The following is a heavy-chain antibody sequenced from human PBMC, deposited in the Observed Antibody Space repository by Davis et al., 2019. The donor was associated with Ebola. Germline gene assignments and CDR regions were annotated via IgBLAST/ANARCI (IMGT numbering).Heavy chain of an antibody. V-gene: IGHV3-21*03. CDR2: ITSSSTYI. CDR1: GFTFSSYS. D-gene: IGHD3-10*01. CDR3: TRDRRVTVQGVSYYYGMDV. J-gene: IGHJ6*02. Sequence: GESLKISCAASGFTFSSYSMNWVRQAPGKGLEWVSSITSSSTYIYYADSVKGRFTISRDNAKNSLYLQMNSLKTEDTAVYYCTRDRRVTVQGVSYYYGMDVWGQGTTVTVSS.